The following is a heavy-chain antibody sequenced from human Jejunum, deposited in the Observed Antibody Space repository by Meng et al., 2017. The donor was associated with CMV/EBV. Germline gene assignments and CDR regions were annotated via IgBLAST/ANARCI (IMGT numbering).Heavy chain of an antibody. CDR2: ISPYIGNT. Sequence: VQYVQFVMELKKPGASVKVSCRDSGYTFNSYGLNWVRQAPGQGLEWMGWISPYIGNTNYEQRFQGRLTLTTDTSTDTAYMELRSLSPDDTAIYYWARDRGQDTVVVVADRGFDPWGQGTLVTASS. CDR1: GYTFNSYG. D-gene: IGHD2-15*01. CDR3: ARDRGQDTVVVVADRGFDP. V-gene: IGHV1-18*01. J-gene: IGHJ5*02.